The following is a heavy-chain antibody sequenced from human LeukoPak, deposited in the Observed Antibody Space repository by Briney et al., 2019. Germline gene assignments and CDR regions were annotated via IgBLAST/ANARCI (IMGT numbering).Heavy chain of an antibody. Sequence: GGSLRLFCSATGVTRSSNYMNWVRQAPGKGLEWVSLIYSDGNTRYADSVKGRFTISRHNSKNTLYLQMNSLRPDDTAVYYCARSGRGSSTDYLDYWGQGTLVTVSS. CDR2: IYSDGNT. CDR3: ARSGRGSSTDYLDY. J-gene: IGHJ4*02. CDR1: GVTRSSNY. V-gene: IGHV3-53*04. D-gene: IGHD2-2*01.